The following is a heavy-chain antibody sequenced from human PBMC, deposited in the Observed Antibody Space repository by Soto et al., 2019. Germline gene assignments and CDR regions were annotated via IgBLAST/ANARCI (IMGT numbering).Heavy chain of an antibody. CDR2: IDGSGGST. J-gene: IGHJ3*02. V-gene: IGHV3-23*01. Sequence: GGSLRLSCAASGFPFGDFGMHWLRQAPGKGLQWLAVISIDGSGGSTYYADSVKGRFTISRDNSKNTLYLQMNSLRAEDTAVYYCAKDSGSYPERLDAFDIWGQGTMVTVSS. CDR3: AKDSGSYPERLDAFDI. D-gene: IGHD1-26*01. CDR1: GFPFGDFG.